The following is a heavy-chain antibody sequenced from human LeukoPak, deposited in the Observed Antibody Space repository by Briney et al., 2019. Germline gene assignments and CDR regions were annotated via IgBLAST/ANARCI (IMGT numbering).Heavy chain of an antibody. CDR2: IWPGNSDT. CDR3: ARGLGYCSANTCRTFDY. D-gene: IGHD2-15*01. CDR1: GYDFADYW. V-gene: IGHV5-51*01. J-gene: IGHJ4*02. Sequence: GESLKISCKASGYDFADYWIAWVRQMPGKGLEWMGSIWPGNSDTRYSPSFQGQVAISADKSITTAYLQWSRLKASDTAMYYCARGLGYCSANTCRTFDYWGQGILVTVSS.